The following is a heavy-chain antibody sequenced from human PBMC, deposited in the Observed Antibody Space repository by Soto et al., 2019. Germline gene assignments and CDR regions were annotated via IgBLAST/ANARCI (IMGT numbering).Heavy chain of an antibody. CDR1: GFTFSSYG. D-gene: IGHD5-12*01. V-gene: IGHV3-30*18. J-gene: IGHJ4*02. CDR2: ISYDGSNK. Sequence: PGGSLRLSCVASGFTFSSYGMHWVRQAPGKGLGWVAVISYDGSNKYYADSVKGRFTISRDNSKNTLYLQMNSLRAEDTAVYYCAKDQTEMATTPDPFDYWGQGTLVTVSS. CDR3: AKDQTEMATTPDPFDY.